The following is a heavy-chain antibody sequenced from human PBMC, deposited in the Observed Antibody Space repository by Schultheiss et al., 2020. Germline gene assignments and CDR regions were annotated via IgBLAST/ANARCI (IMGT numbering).Heavy chain of an antibody. V-gene: IGHV4-4*07. J-gene: IGHJ4*02. CDR2: IHTAWST. CDR3: ARGGSGSDFEY. Sequence: SETLSLTCTVSGGSISGYYWSWVRQPAGRGLEWIGRIHTAWSTNYNPSLLSRVTMSLDTSKNQVSMNLRSVTAADTTMYYCARGGSGSDFEYWGQGTLVTVYS. D-gene: IGHD3-10*01. CDR1: GGSISGYY.